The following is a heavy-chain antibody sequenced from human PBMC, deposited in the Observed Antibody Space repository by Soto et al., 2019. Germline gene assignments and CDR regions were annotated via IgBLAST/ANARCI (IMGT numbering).Heavy chain of an antibody. CDR2: ISYDGSNK. V-gene: IGHV3-30*18. D-gene: IGHD5-12*01. CDR3: AKAETSGYDVLYAFDV. Sequence: QVQLVESGGGVVQPGRSLRLSCAASGFTFSTYGMHWVRQAPGKGLEWVAVISYDGSNKYYADSVQGRFTISRDNSKNTVYLQMNCLRAEDTGVYYCAKAETSGYDVLYAFDVWGQGTMVAVSS. CDR1: GFTFSTYG. J-gene: IGHJ3*01.